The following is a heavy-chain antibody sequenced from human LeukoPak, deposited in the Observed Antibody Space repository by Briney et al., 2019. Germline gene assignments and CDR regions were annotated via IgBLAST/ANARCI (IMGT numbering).Heavy chain of an antibody. Sequence: GGSLRLSCTASEFTFENYAMSWVRQAPGKGLEWVSAVSYTGGNTYYADSVKGRFTISRDDSKNTLYLQMNSLRAEDTAVYYCAKDSGRTLGSRDFDYWGQGTLVTVSS. CDR3: AKDSGRTLGSRDFDY. D-gene: IGHD3-10*01. CDR2: VSYTGGNT. CDR1: EFTFENYA. J-gene: IGHJ4*02. V-gene: IGHV3-23*01.